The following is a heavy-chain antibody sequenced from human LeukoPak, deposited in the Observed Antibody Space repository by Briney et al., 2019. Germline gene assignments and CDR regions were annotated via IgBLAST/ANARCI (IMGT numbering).Heavy chain of an antibody. J-gene: IGHJ4*02. CDR2: IIPIFGTA. V-gene: IGHV1-69*05. CDR3: ARVRMVRGYYFDY. D-gene: IGHD3-10*01. Sequence: GASVKVSCKASGGTFSSYAISWVRQAPGQGLEWMGGIIPIFGTANYAQKFQGRVTITTDESTSTAYMELSSLRSEDTAVYYCARVRMVRGYYFDYWGQGTLVTVSS. CDR1: GGTFSSYA.